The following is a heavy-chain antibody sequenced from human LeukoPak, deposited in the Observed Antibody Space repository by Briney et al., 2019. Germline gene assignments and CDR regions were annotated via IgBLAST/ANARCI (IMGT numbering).Heavy chain of an antibody. V-gene: IGHV3-23*01. Sequence: GGSLRLSCAASGFTFSSYAMSWVRQAPGKGLEWVSAISGSGGSTYYTDSVKGRFTISRDNSKNTLYLQMNSLRAEDTAVYYCVRDDDRPDNGLDYWGQGTLVTVSS. CDR2: ISGSGGST. D-gene: IGHD3-22*01. J-gene: IGHJ4*02. CDR1: GFTFSSYA. CDR3: VRDDDRPDNGLDY.